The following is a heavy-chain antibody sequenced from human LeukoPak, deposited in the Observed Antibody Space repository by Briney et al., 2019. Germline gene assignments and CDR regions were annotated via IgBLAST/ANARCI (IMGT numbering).Heavy chain of an antibody. D-gene: IGHD3-10*01. Sequence: ASVKVSCKASGYTFTSYYMHRVRQAPGQGLEWMGIINPSGGSTSYAQKFQGRVTMTRDMSTSTVYMELSSLRSEDTAVYYCARAWDYYGSGSYESLNWFDPWGQGTLVTVSS. J-gene: IGHJ5*02. CDR3: ARAWDYYGSGSYESLNWFDP. CDR1: GYTFTSYY. CDR2: INPSGGST. V-gene: IGHV1-46*01.